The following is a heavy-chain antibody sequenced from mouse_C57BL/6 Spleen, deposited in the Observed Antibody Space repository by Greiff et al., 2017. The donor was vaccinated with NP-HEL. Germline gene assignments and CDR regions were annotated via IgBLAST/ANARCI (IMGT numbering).Heavy chain of an antibody. J-gene: IGHJ1*03. CDR2: ISDGGSYT. Sequence: EVKLVESGGGLVKPGGSLKLSCAASGFTFSSYAMSWVRQTPEKRLEWVATISDGGSYTYYPDNVKGRFTISRDNAKNNLYLQMSHLKSEDTAMYYCARAYYYGSSPSWYFDVWGTGTTVTVSS. V-gene: IGHV5-4*03. D-gene: IGHD1-1*01. CDR1: GFTFSSYA. CDR3: ARAYYYGSSPSWYFDV.